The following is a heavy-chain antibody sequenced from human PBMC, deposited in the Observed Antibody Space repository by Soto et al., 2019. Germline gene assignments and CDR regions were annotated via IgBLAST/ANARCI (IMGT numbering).Heavy chain of an antibody. CDR3: ARDSEQTSFDY. J-gene: IGHJ4*02. CDR1: GFTFSSYA. V-gene: IGHV3-30-3*01. D-gene: IGHD2-2*01. Sequence: PGGSLRLSCAASGFTFSSYAMHWVRQAPGKGLEWVAVISYDGSNKYYADSVKGRFTISRDNSKNTLYLQMNSLRAEDTAVYYCARDSEQTSFDYWGQGTLVTVSS. CDR2: ISYDGSNK.